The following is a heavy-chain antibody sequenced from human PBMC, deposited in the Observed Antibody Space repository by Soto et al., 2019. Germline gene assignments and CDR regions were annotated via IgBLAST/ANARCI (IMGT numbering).Heavy chain of an antibody. CDR1: GFTFSGSA. Sequence: PGGSLRLSCAASGFTFSGSAMHWVRQASGKGLEWVGRIRSKANSYATAYAASVKGRFTISRDDSKNTAYLQMNSLKTEDTAVYYCTRLAAAGTALYAFDIWGQGTMVTVSS. V-gene: IGHV3-73*01. D-gene: IGHD6-13*01. J-gene: IGHJ3*02. CDR3: TRLAAAGTALYAFDI. CDR2: IRSKANSYAT.